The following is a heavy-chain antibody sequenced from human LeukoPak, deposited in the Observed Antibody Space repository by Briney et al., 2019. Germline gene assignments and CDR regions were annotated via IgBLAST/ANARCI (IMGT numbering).Heavy chain of an antibody. CDR2: IYTSGST. J-gene: IGHJ3*02. V-gene: IGHV4-61*02. CDR3: ARDRQWPGGDAFDI. D-gene: IGHD6-19*01. Sequence: PSQTLSLTCTVSGASFRSGSYYWSWIRQPAGKGLEWIGRIYTSGSTNYNPSLKSRVTMSVDTSKNQFSLKLSSVTAADTAVYYCARDRQWPGGDAFDIWGQGTMVTVSS. CDR1: GASFRSGSYY.